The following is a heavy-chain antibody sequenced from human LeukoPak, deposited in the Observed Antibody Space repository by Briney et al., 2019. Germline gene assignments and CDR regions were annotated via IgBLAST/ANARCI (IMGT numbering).Heavy chain of an antibody. V-gene: IGHV4-34*01. CDR1: GGSFSGYY. D-gene: IGHD3-10*01. CDR2: INGSGST. J-gene: IGHJ3*02. CDR3: ARGFGGDAFDI. Sequence: SETLSLTCAVYGGSFSGYYWSWIRQPPGRGLEWIGEINGSGSTNNNPSLKSRVTISVDTSKNQFSLNLSSVTAADTAVYYCARGFGGDAFDIWGQGTVVTVSS.